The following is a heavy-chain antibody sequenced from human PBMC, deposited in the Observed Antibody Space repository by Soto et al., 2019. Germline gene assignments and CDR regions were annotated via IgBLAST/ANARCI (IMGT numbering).Heavy chain of an antibody. CDR1: GGSISSSSYY. J-gene: IGHJ4*02. Sequence: SETLSLTCTVSGGSISSSSYYWGWIRQPPGKGLEWIGSIYYSGSTYYNPSLKSRVTISVDTSKNQFSLKLSSVTAADTAVYYCARELTEGTTGTQGDYWGQGTLVTVSS. V-gene: IGHV4-39*01. CDR3: ARELTEGTTGTQGDY. CDR2: IYYSGST. D-gene: IGHD1-1*01.